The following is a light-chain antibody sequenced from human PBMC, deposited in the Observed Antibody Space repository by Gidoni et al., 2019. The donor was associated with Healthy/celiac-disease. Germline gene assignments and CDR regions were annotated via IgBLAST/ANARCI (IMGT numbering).Light chain of an antibody. CDR1: SSDVGGYNY. CDR2: DVS. V-gene: IGLV2-11*01. J-gene: IGLJ1*01. Sequence: QSALTQPRSVSGSPGQSVTISCTGTSSDVGGYNYVWYQQHPGKAPKLMIYDVSKRPSGVPDRFSGSKSGNTASLTISGLQAEDEADYYCCSYAGSYTYVFGTGTKVTVL. CDR3: CSYAGSYTYV.